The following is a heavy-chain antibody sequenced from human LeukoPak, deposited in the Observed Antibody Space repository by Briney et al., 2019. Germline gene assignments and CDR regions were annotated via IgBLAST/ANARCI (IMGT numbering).Heavy chain of an antibody. CDR1: GGSFTSYG. D-gene: IGHD3-3*01. CDR2: IIPIYGRA. Sequence: GASVKVSCKASGGSFTSYGISWVRQAPGQGLEWMGKIIPIYGRANYGQKFQGRVTITADELTTTSYMELSSLTAEEMAVYYCAAGGAYEFRDDYWGQGTLVTVSS. V-gene: IGHV1-69*15. J-gene: IGHJ4*02. CDR3: AAGGAYEFRDDY.